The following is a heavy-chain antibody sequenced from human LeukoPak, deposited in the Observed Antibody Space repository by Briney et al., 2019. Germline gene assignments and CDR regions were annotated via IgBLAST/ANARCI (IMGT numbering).Heavy chain of an antibody. V-gene: IGHV1-46*01. CDR2: INPSGGST. CDR3: ARGAPTTRIGAGRFDY. CDR1: GYSLTNYY. J-gene: IGHJ4*02. D-gene: IGHD5-12*01. Sequence: GPSVKVSCKAFGYSLTNYYVHWVRQAPGQGLELMGEINPSGGSTSYAQKFQGRITVTRDTYTNTVYMDLSSLRSEDTATYYCARGAPTTRIGAGRFDYWGQGSLLTVAS.